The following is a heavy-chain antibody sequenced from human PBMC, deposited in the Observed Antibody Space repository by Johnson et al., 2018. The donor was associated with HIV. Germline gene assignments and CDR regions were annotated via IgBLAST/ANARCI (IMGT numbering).Heavy chain of an antibody. CDR3: ARDPVSHYYDSSGSLDDAFDI. CDR1: GFTFSSYA. J-gene: IGHJ3*02. V-gene: IGHV3-30*04. D-gene: IGHD3-22*01. CDR2: VSYDGSER. Sequence: QVQLVESGGGVVQPGRSLRLSCAASGFTFSSYAMHWVRQAPGKGLEWVAVVSYDGSERYYGDSVKGRFTISRDNSRNTLYLEMNSLRAEDTAVYYCARDPVSHYYDSSGSLDDAFDIWGQGTMVTVSS.